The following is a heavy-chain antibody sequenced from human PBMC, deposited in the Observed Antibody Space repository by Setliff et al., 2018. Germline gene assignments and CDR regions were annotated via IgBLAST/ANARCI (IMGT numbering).Heavy chain of an antibody. CDR1: GGSLSSFY. J-gene: IGHJ3*02. Sequence: PSETLSLACTVSGGSLSSFYWSWIRQSPGRGLDWIGYIDHSGGTSYNPSFESRVAISADRSNHQVFLKLTSVTAADTAVYYCARGRMRGSCSGPSCTYDPFDIWGQGTPVTVSS. D-gene: IGHD2-2*01. CDR3: ARGRMRGSCSGPSCTYDPFDI. CDR2: IDHSGGT. V-gene: IGHV4-59*12.